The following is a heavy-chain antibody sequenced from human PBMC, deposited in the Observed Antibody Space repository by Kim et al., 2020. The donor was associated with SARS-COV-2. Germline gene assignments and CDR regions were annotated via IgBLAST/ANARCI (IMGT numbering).Heavy chain of an antibody. CDR1: GYSFTTHW. D-gene: IGHD6-19*01. V-gene: IGHV5-51*01. Sequence: GESLKISCKGSGYSFTTHWIGWVRQMPGKGLEWMGIIYPDDFDTRYSPSFQGQVTISADKSITTAYLQWSELKASDTAMYYCARLKPSISVSGRGSVGFDYWGQGTLVTVSS. J-gene: IGHJ4*02. CDR2: IYPDDFDT. CDR3: ARLKPSISVSGRGSVGFDY.